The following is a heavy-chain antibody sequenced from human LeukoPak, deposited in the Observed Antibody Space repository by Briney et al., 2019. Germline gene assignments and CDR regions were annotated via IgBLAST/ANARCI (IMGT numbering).Heavy chain of an antibody. CDR3: ARRDDSSGYHKIFDY. D-gene: IGHD3-22*01. J-gene: IGHJ4*02. CDR1: GGSFSGYY. Sequence: SETLSLTCAVYGGSFSGYYWSWIRQPPGKGLEWIGEINHSGSTNYNPSLKSRVTISVDTSKNQFSLKLSSVTAADTAVYYCARRDDSSGYHKIFDYWGPGTLVTVSS. CDR2: INHSGST. V-gene: IGHV4-34*01.